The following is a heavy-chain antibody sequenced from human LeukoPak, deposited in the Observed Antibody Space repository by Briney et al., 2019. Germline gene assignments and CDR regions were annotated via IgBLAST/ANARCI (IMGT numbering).Heavy chain of an antibody. CDR1: GGSISSSSYY. Sequence: PSETLSLTCTVSGGSISSSSYYWGWIRQPPGKGLEWIGSIYYSGSTYYNPSLKSRVTISVDTSKNQFSLKLSSVTAADTAVYYCARLVGASYDFWSGYHYPLYFDYWGLGTLVTVSS. D-gene: IGHD3-3*01. CDR3: ARLVGASYDFWSGYHYPLYFDY. V-gene: IGHV4-39*01. CDR2: IYYSGST. J-gene: IGHJ4*02.